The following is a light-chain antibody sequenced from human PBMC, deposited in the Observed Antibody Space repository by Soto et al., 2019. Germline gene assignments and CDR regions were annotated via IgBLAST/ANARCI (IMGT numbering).Light chain of an antibody. CDR3: QSYDSSLSGWV. CDR2: GNS. V-gene: IGLV1-40*01. Sequence: QSVLTQPPSVSGAAGRRVTISCTGSSSNIGAGYDVHWYQQLPGTAPKLLIYGNSNRPSGVPDRFSGSKSGTSASLAITGLQAEDEAHYYCQSYDSSLSGWVFGGGTKLTV. J-gene: IGLJ3*02. CDR1: SSNIGAGYD.